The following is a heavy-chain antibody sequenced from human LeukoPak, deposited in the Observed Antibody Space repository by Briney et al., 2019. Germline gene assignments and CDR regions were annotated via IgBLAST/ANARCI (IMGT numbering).Heavy chain of an antibody. V-gene: IGHV3-30-3*01. CDR2: ISYDGSNK. D-gene: IGHD3-22*01. CDR3: AREDSSGFDY. Sequence: PGRSLRLSCAASGFTFSSYAMHWVRQAPGKGLEWVAVISYDGSNKYYADSVKGRFTISRDNSKNTLYLQMNSLRAEDTAVYYCAREDSSGFDYWGQGTLVTVSS. J-gene: IGHJ4*02. CDR1: GFTFSSYA.